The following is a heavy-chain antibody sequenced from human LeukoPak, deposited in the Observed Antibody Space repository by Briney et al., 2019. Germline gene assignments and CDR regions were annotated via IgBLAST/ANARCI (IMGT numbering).Heavy chain of an antibody. CDR1: GFSFSGHW. Sequence: GGSLRLSCTASGFSFSGHWMHWARQLPGKGLVWASRISPTGSTTSYADSVKGRFTVSRDNAKNTLYLQVNNLRAEDTAVYYCAQEPNSNWSGLDFWGQGTLLTVSS. D-gene: IGHD6-6*01. CDR3: AQEPNSNWSGLDF. CDR2: ISPTGSTT. J-gene: IGHJ4*02. V-gene: IGHV3-74*01.